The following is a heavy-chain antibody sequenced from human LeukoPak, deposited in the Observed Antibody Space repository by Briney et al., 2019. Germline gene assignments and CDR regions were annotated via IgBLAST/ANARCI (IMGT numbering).Heavy chain of an antibody. Sequence: ASVKPCCKPARYPFTRSYINWVRESPGQGLECMLQINPNSGDTNYAQNWHGRVTMTTNTSISTTYMELSRVRSDETSVYYCARDSGGSLGFDYWGQGTLVTVSS. J-gene: IGHJ4*02. CDR1: RYPFTRSY. D-gene: IGHD3-16*01. V-gene: IGHV1-2*06. CDR3: ARDSGGSLGFDY. CDR2: INPNSGDT.